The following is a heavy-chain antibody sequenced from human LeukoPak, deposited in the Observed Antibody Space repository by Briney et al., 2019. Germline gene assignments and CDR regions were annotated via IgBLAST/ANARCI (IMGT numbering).Heavy chain of an antibody. V-gene: IGHV4-39*01. J-gene: IGHJ6*03. CDR2: IYYSGTT. CDR3: ARQVSDYYYHYMDV. Sequence: SETLSLTCTVSGASISTSTYYWGWVRQPPGKGLEWIGNIYYSGTTYYNPSLKIRVTISEDTSRSRFSLMLSSVTAADTAIYFCARQVSDYYYHYMDVWGEGTTVIVSS. CDR1: GASISTSTYY.